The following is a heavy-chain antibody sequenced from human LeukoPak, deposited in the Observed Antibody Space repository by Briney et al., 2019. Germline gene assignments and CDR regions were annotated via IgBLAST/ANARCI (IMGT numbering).Heavy chain of an antibody. CDR2: IYNGGST. J-gene: IGHJ2*01. V-gene: IGHV4-59*01. Sequence: SETLSLTCTVSGGSISRYYWSWIRQPPGKGLEWIGYIYNGGSTSYNPSLRSRVTISVDTSKNQFSLKLSSVTAADTAVYYCARAGTMIDWDWCFDLWGRGTLVTVSS. D-gene: IGHD3-22*01. CDR3: ARAGTMIDWDWCFDL. CDR1: GGSISRYY.